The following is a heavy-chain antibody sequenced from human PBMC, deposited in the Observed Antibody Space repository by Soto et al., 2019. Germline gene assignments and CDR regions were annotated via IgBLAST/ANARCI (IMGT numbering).Heavy chain of an antibody. D-gene: IGHD2-15*01. CDR3: AKHTGRGGGSVFDY. J-gene: IGHJ4*02. Sequence: EVQLLESGGGLVQPGGSLRLSCAPSGFIFSNYAMSWVRQARGKGLEWVSAISGSGADTYYTESVKGRFTISRDNFKNTLYQQLNSLRAEDTAVYYCAKHTGRGGGSVFDYWGQGTLVTVSS. CDR2: ISGSGADT. CDR1: GFIFSNYA. V-gene: IGHV3-23*01.